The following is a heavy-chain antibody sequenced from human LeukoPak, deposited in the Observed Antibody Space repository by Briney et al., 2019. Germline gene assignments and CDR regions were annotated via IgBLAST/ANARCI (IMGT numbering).Heavy chain of an antibody. Sequence: GGSLRLSCAASGFTFSSYWMHWVRQAPGKGLVWVSRINSDGSSTSYADSVKGRFTISRDNAKNTLYLQMNSLRAEDTAVYYCGTGMVATSPFDYWGQGTLVTVSS. V-gene: IGHV3-74*01. CDR1: GFTFSSYW. CDR3: GTGMVATSPFDY. CDR2: INSDGSST. J-gene: IGHJ4*02. D-gene: IGHD5-12*01.